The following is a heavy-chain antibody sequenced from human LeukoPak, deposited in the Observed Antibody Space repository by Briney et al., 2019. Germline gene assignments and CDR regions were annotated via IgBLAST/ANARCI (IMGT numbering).Heavy chain of an antibody. J-gene: IGHJ6*02. CDR2: IYTSGST. CDR1: GGSISSYY. V-gene: IGHV4-4*07. CDR3: ARGYLWNWGNYYYYYGMDV. Sequence: SETLSLTCTVSGGSISSYYWSWTRQPAGKGLEWIGRIYTSGSTNYNPSLKSRVTMSVDTSKNQFSLKLSSVTAADTAVYYCARGYLWNWGNYYYYYGMDVWGQGTTVTVSS. D-gene: IGHD7-27*01.